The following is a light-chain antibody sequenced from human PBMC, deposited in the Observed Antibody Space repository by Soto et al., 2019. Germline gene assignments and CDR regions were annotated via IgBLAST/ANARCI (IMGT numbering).Light chain of an antibody. J-gene: IGKJ1*01. CDR1: QTISSW. CDR2: KAS. Sequence: DIQITQSPSTLSASVGDRVTITCRASQTISSWLAWYQQKPGKAPKLLIYKASTLTSGVPSRFSASGSGTEFTLTISSLQPDDFATYYCQHYNSYSEAFGQGTKVDIK. CDR3: QHYNSYSEA. V-gene: IGKV1-5*03.